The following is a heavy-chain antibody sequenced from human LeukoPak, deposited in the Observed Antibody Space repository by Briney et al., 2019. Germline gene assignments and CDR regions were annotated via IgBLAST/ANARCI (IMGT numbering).Heavy chain of an antibody. CDR1: GLTFSTLA. V-gene: IGHV3-23*01. J-gene: IGHJ4*02. CDR3: AREAYSSGWYAGRYFDY. CDR2: ISGSGSRT. D-gene: IGHD6-19*01. Sequence: GGSLRLSCAGSGLTFSTLAMSWVRQAPGKGLEWVSTISGSGSRTYHADSVKGRFTISRDNSKNTLYLQMNSLRAEDTAVYYCAREAYSSGWYAGRYFDYWGQGTLVTVSS.